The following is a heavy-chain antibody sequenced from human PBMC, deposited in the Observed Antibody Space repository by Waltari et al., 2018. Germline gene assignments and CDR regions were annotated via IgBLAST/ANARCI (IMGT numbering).Heavy chain of an antibody. CDR3: ATYIGASIGTAAFDV. D-gene: IGHD5-12*01. CDR2: VSYNGAT. Sequence: QLQLQESGPGLGKPSETLSLTCNVPGGSITSNRHYWAWIRQPPGQGLEWIATVSYNGATYSSPSLKSRVTVSRDTSKNHLSLKLGSVIAADTAVYYCATYIGASIGTAAFDVWGQGTMVTVSS. CDR1: GGSITSNRHY. J-gene: IGHJ3*01. V-gene: IGHV4-39*02.